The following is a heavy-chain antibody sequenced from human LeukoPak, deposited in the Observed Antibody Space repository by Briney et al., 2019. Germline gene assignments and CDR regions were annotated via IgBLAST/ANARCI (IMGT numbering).Heavy chain of an antibody. V-gene: IGHV4-59*01. J-gene: IGHJ2*01. CDR3: ARDDGYYGSGRSNWYFDL. Sequence: SETLSLTCTVSGGSINSYYWSWIRQPPGKGLEWIGYIYYTGSTNYNPSLKSRVTISIDTSKNQFSLKLSSVTAADTAVYYCARDDGYYGSGRSNWYFDLWGRGTLVTVSS. CDR1: GGSINSYY. CDR2: IYYTGST. D-gene: IGHD3-10*01.